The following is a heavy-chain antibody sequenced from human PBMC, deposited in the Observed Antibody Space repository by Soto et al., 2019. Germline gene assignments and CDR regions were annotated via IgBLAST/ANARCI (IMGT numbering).Heavy chain of an antibody. CDR1: GVTFSRQD. V-gene: IGHV1-69*01. Sequence: QVQLVQSGAEVKKPGSSVKVSCKASGVTFSRQDMRWVRQAPVQGLEWMGGIITIFGTPQYAEKFQDRVTITADESPSTATMELSSLTSEDTAVYYCSTNEGRDGYSFDYWGQGTLDTVSS. CDR2: IITIFGTP. J-gene: IGHJ4*02. D-gene: IGHD5-12*01. CDR3: STNEGRDGYSFDY.